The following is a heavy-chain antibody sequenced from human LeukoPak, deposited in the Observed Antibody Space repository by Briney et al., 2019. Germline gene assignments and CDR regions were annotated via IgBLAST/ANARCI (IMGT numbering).Heavy chain of an antibody. Sequence: ASVKVSCKASGYIFTGYYIHWVRQAPGQGLEWMGWINPNSGGTNYAQKFQGRVTMTRDTSISTAYMELSRLRSDDTAVYYCARGYSYGYYYMDVWGKGTTVTVSS. V-gene: IGHV1-2*02. CDR2: INPNSGGT. CDR1: GYIFTGYY. CDR3: ARGYSYGYYYMDV. D-gene: IGHD5-18*01. J-gene: IGHJ6*03.